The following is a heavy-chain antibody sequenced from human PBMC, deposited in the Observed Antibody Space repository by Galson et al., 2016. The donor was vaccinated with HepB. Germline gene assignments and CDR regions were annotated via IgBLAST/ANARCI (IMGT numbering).Heavy chain of an antibody. CDR3: AKDRSYGYFGSGGMDV. Sequence: SLRLSCAASRFSLSSYAMSWVRQAPGKGQEWVSTISGNGVGTYYADSVKGRFTISRDNSKNTLYLQMNSLRAEDTAVYYCAKDRSYGYFGSGGMDVWGQGTTVTVSS. CDR2: ISGNGVGT. CDR1: RFSLSSYA. V-gene: IGHV3-23*01. J-gene: IGHJ6*02. D-gene: IGHD3-10*01.